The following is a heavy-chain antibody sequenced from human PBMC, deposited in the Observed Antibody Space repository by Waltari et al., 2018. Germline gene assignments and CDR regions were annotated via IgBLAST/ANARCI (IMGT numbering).Heavy chain of an antibody. V-gene: IGHV1-69*12. CDR3: AKRIVGGPFDV. D-gene: IGHD1-26*01. J-gene: IGHJ3*01. Sequence: QVHLVQSGAEVRKPGSSVRVSCEASGGNFGSYAITWVRRAPGQGLEWVAGIIPIFGTPNDAQKFQGRVNVAADESTSTAYMELSSLRSDDTAIYYCAKRIVGGPFDVWGQGTVVIVSS. CDR1: GGNFGSYA. CDR2: IIPIFGTP.